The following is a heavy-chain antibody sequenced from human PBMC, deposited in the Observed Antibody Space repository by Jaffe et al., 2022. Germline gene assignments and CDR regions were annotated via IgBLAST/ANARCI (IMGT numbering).Heavy chain of an antibody. D-gene: IGHD3-10*01. CDR2: IYQSGST. CDR3: AREQGGSGSYPYYYYYMDV. Sequence: QVQLQESGPGLVKPSETLSLTCDVSGFSISTDYYWGWFRQPPGKGLEWIGSIYQSGSTNYNPPLRSRVTLSVDTSENQFSLKVTSVTAADTAVYYCAREQGGSGSYPYYYYYMDVWGKGTTVTVSS. CDR1: GFSISTDYY. V-gene: IGHV4-38-2*02. J-gene: IGHJ6*03.